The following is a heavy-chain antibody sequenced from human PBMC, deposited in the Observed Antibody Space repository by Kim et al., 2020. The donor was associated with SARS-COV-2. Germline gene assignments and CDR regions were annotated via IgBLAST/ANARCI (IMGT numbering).Heavy chain of an antibody. V-gene: IGHV3-23*01. Sequence: DSMKGRFTISRDNSKNTLYRQMNSLRAGDTAVYYCAKDLYGSSTSCVFDIWGQGTMVTVSS. CDR3: AKDLYGSSTSCVFDI. J-gene: IGHJ3*02. D-gene: IGHD2-2*01.